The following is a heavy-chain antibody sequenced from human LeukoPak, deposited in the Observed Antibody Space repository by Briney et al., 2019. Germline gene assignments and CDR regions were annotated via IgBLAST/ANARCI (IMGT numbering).Heavy chain of an antibody. Sequence: KPSETLSLTCTVSGGSISSSSYYWGWIRQPPGKGLEWIGSIFYSGSTYYNPSLKSRVTISLDTSKNQFSLNLSSVTAADTAVYYYARDTHYSSSSGYYYYYMNVWGKGTTVTVSS. J-gene: IGHJ6*03. D-gene: IGHD6-6*01. CDR2: IFYSGST. CDR3: ARDTHYSSSSGYYYYYMNV. CDR1: GGSISSSSYY. V-gene: IGHV4-39*07.